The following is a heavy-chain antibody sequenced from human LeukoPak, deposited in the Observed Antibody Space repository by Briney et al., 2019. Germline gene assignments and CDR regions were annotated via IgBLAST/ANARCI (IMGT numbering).Heavy chain of an antibody. V-gene: IGHV4-59*01. CDR3: ARTPSYYYDSSGYYYYWFDP. Sequence: SETLSLTCTVSGGSISSYYWSWIRQPPGKGLEWIGYIYYSGSTNYNPSLKRRVTISVDTSKNQFSLKLSSVTAADTAVYYCARTPSYYYDSSGYYYYWFDPWGQGTLVTVSS. D-gene: IGHD3-22*01. J-gene: IGHJ5*02. CDR1: GGSISSYY. CDR2: IYYSGST.